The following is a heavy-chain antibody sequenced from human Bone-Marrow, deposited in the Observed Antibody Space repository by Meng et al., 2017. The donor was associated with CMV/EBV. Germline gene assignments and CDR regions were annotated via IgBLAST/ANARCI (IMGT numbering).Heavy chain of an antibody. CDR3: ARLPAVLRYFDWLSFPSSGDGMDV. V-gene: IGHV5-51*01. CDR1: GYSFTSYW. D-gene: IGHD3-9*01. CDR2: IYPGDSDT. Sequence: KVSCKASGYSFTSYWIGWVRQMPGKGLEWMGIIYPGDSDTRYSPSFQGQVTISADKSISTAYLQWSSLKASDTAMYYCARLPAVLRYFDWLSFPSSGDGMDVWGQGTTVTVSS. J-gene: IGHJ6*02.